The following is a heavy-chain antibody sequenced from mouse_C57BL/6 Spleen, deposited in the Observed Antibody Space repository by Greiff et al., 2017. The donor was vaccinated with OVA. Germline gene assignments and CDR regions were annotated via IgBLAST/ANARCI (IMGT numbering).Heavy chain of an antibody. D-gene: IGHD1-1*01. V-gene: IGHV1-76*01. J-gene: IGHJ4*01. CDR1: GYTFTDYY. CDR3: ARWGTTVEGYYAMDY. CDR2: IYPGSGNT. Sequence: QVQLQQSGAELVRPGASVKLSCKASGYTFTDYYINWVKQRPGQGLEWIARIYPGSGNTYYNEKFKGKATLTAEKSSSTAYMQLSSLTSEDSAVYFGARWGTTVEGYYAMDYWGQGTSVTVSS.